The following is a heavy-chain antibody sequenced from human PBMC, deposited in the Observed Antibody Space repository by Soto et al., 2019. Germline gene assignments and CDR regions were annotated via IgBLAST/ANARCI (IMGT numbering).Heavy chain of an antibody. D-gene: IGHD3-3*01. CDR1: GFTFSSYA. V-gene: IGHV3-30-3*01. Sequence: QVQLVESGGGVVQPGRSLRLSCAASGFTFSSYAMHWVRQAPGKGLEWVAVISYDGSNKYYADSVKGRFTIPRDNSKNTLYLQMNSLRAEDTALYDCARAAIFGVYDGRDVWGQATTITVS. CDR2: ISYDGSNK. CDR3: ARAAIFGVYDGRDV. J-gene: IGHJ6*02.